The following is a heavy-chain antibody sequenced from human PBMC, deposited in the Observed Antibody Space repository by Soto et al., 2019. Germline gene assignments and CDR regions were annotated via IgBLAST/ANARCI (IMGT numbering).Heavy chain of an antibody. D-gene: IGHD2-8*01. Sequence: SGPTLVNPTQTLRLTCTFSGFTLGTTGLSVNWIRQAPGKALEWLAVIDWDGDRFYSASLKTRLSISKDTSKNEVVLTMTNMDPVDTATYFCARSQGGMLYNSYFDFWGQGTLVTVSS. CDR1: GFTLGTTGLS. J-gene: IGHJ4*02. CDR2: IDWDGDR. CDR3: ARSQGGMLYNSYFDF. V-gene: IGHV2-70*13.